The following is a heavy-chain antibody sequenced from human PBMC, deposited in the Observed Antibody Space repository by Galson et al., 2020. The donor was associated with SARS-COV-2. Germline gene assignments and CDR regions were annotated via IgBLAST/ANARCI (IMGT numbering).Heavy chain of an antibody. CDR1: GYSFTSYW. V-gene: IGHV5-51*01. CDR2: IYPSDSET. D-gene: IGHD3-16*01. J-gene: IGHJ4*02. CDR3: ARRGTKTSLDY. Sequence: GESLKISCEGSGYSFTSYWIAWVRQMPGKGLEWEGIIYPSDSETRYSPSFQGQVTISADNSIKTAYLQWSSLKASDTAFYYCARRGTKTSLDYWGQGTLVTVSS.